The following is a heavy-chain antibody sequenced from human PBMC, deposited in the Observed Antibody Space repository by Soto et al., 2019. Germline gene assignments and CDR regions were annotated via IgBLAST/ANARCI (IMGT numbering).Heavy chain of an antibody. D-gene: IGHD4-4*01. J-gene: IGHJ6*02. CDR2: IKSKTDGGTT. CDR1: GFTFSNAW. CDR3: TTVRPTVWYYYYYYGMDV. Sequence: GGSLRLSCAASGFTFSNAWMNWVRQAPGKGLEWVGRIKSKTDGGTTDYAAPVKGRFTISRDDSKNTLYLQMNSLKTEDTAVYYCTTVRPTVWYYYYYYGMDVWGQGTTVTVSS. V-gene: IGHV3-15*07.